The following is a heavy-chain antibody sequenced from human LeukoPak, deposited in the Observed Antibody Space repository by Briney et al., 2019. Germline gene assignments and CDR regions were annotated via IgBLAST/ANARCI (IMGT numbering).Heavy chain of an antibody. D-gene: IGHD4-17*01. V-gene: IGHV4-34*01. CDR2: INHSGST. Sequence: SETLSLTCAVYGGSFSGYYWSWVRQPPGKGLEWIGKINHSGSTNYNPSLKSRVTISVDTSKNQFSLKLSSVTAADTAVYYCARGNDYGDYVDHYWGQGTLVTVSS. CDR3: ARGNDYGDYVDHY. J-gene: IGHJ4*02. CDR1: GGSFSGYY.